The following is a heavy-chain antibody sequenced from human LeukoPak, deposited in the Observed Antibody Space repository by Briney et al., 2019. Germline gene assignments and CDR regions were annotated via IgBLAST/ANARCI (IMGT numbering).Heavy chain of an antibody. V-gene: IGHV3-30*02. CDR2: IRFDESNK. Sequence: QTGGSLRLSCAASGFTFSSYGMHWVRQAPGKGLEWVAFIRFDESNKYYTDSVKGRFTISRDNSKNTLYLQMSSLRAEDTALYYCAKDGGRLVVVAAKTPNDAFDIWGQGTMVTVSS. CDR3: AKDGGRLVVVAAKTPNDAFDI. J-gene: IGHJ3*02. D-gene: IGHD2-15*01. CDR1: GFTFSSYG.